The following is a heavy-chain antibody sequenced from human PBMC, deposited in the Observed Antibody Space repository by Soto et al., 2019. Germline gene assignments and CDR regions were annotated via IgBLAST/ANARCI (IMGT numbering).Heavy chain of an antibody. V-gene: IGHV4-30-4*01. D-gene: IGHD4-4*01. Sequence: SETLSLTCTVSGGSISSGDYYWSWIRQPPGKGLEWIGYIYYSGSTKYKPSLKSRVSISVDTSKNQFSLKVSSATAADTAVYYCARHSNRNYGLYYFDYWGLGALVTVSS. CDR1: GGSISSGDYY. CDR3: ARHSNRNYGLYYFDY. J-gene: IGHJ4*02. CDR2: IYYSGST.